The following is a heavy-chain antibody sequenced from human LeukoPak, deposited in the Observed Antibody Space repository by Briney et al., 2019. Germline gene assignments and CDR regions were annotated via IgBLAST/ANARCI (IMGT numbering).Heavy chain of an antibody. Sequence: KISCKGSGFTFTSSAVQWVRQARGQRLEWIGWIVVGSGNTNYAQKFQERVTITRDMSTSTAYMELSSLRSEDTAVYYCAREAYCSSTSCYRDYYYMDVWGKGTTVTVSS. D-gene: IGHD2-2*01. CDR1: GFTFTSSA. CDR3: AREAYCSSTSCYRDYYYMDV. V-gene: IGHV1-58*01. CDR2: IVVGSGNT. J-gene: IGHJ6*03.